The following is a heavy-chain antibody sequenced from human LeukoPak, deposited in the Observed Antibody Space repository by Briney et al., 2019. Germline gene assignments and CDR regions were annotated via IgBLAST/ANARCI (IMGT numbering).Heavy chain of an antibody. Sequence: GGSLRLSCAASGFTVSNNYMSWVRRTPGKGLEWVSVIFRGGDTFYTDSVKGRFTISRDNSKNTLYLQMNSLRAEDTAVYYCARVINGDYGDLYFDYWGQGTLVTVSS. CDR2: IFRGGDT. J-gene: IGHJ4*02. D-gene: IGHD4-17*01. V-gene: IGHV3-66*01. CDR3: ARVINGDYGDLYFDY. CDR1: GFTVSNNY.